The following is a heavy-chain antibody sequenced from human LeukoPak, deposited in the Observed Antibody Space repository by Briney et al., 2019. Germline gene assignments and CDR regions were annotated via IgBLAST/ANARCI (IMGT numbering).Heavy chain of an antibody. Sequence: GGSLRLSCAASGFTFSGYDMNWVRQAPGKGLEWVSYITSSSSTIYYADSVKGRFTVSRDNAKNSLYLQMNSLRVEDTAVYYCASPAYCGADCYGWGQGTLVTVSS. D-gene: IGHD2-21*01. J-gene: IGHJ4*02. CDR3: ASPAYCGADCYG. CDR2: ITSSSSTI. V-gene: IGHV3-48*01. CDR1: GFTFSGYD.